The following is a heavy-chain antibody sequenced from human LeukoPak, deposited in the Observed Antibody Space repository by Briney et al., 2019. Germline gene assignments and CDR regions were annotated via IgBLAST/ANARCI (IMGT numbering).Heavy chain of an antibody. CDR1: GGSFSGYY. J-gene: IGHJ4*02. D-gene: IGHD3-22*01. CDR2: INHSGST. Sequence: SETLSLTCAVYGGSFSGYYWSWIRQPPGKGLEWIGEINHSGSTNYNPSLKSRVTISVDTSKNQFSLKLSTVTAADTAVYYCARDPPEDYYDSSGYYLFDYWGQGTLVTVSS. CDR3: ARDPPEDYYDSSGYYLFDY. V-gene: IGHV4-34*01.